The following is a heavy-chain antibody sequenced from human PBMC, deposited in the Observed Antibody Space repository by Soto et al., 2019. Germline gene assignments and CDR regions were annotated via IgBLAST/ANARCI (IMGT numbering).Heavy chain of an antibody. CDR2: IYYSGST. CDR3: ASNETDSDYWGGYYYYGMDV. Sequence: SETLSLTCTVSGGSISISGYYWGCIRQPPGKGLEWIGGIYYSGSTYYTPSLKSRVTISVDTSKNQFSLKLTSVTAADTAVYYCASNETDSDYWGGYYYYGMDVWGQGTTVTVSS. J-gene: IGHJ6*02. CDR1: GGSISISGYY. V-gene: IGHV4-39*01. D-gene: IGHD7-27*01.